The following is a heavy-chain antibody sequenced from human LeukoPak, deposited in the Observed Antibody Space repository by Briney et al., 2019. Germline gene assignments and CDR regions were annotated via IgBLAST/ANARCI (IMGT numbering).Heavy chain of an antibody. CDR3: AKDYGDAVDY. CDR1: GFTFSSYE. V-gene: IGHV3-30*18. J-gene: IGHJ4*02. CDR2: ISYDGSNK. D-gene: IGHD4-17*01. Sequence: GGSLRLSCAASGFTFSSYEMNWVRQAPGKGLEWVAVISYDGSNKYYADSVKGRFTISRDNSKNTLYLQMNSLRAEDTAVYYCAKDYGDAVDYWGQGTLVTVSS.